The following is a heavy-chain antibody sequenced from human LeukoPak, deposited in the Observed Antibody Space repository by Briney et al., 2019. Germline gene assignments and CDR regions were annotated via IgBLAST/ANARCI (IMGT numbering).Heavy chain of an antibody. Sequence: PSETLSLTCTVSGYFINSNYYWGWIRQPPGKGLEWIATISHSGSTYYNPSLKSRATISVETSKNQFSLKLSSVTAADTAVYYCARINTIMATFDYWGQGTLVTVSS. V-gene: IGHV4-38-2*02. CDR1: GYFINSNYY. CDR2: ISHSGST. D-gene: IGHD5-24*01. J-gene: IGHJ4*02. CDR3: ARINTIMATFDY.